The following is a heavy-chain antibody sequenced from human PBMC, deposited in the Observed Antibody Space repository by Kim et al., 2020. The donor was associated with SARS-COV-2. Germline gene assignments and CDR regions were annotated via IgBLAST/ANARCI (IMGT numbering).Heavy chain of an antibody. J-gene: IGHJ4*02. CDR1: GYTFTSYD. CDR3: ARGPVFSSGYDFAY. V-gene: IGHV1-8*01. CDR2: MNPNSGNT. Sequence: ASVKVSCKASGYTFTSYDINWVRQATGQGLEWMGWMNPNSGNTGYAQKFQGRVTMTRNTSISTAYMELSSLRSEDTAVYYCARGPVFSSGYDFAYWGQGTLVTVSS. D-gene: IGHD5-12*01.